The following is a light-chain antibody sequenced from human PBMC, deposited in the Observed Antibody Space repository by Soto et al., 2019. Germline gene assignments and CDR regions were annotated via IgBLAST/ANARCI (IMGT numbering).Light chain of an antibody. CDR2: EVS. CDR1: SGDVGGYYS. Sequence: SVLTQPASVSGSPGQSITISCTGASGDVGGYYSVSWYQQLPGKAPKLMISEVSNRPSGVSNRFSGSKSGNTASLTISGLQAEDEADYYCSSYTAGATIFAPGIKVAV. J-gene: IGLJ1*01. CDR3: SSYTAGATI. V-gene: IGLV2-14*01.